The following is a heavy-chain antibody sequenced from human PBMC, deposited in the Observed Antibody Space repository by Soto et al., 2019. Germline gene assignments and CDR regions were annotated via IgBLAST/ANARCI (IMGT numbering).Heavy chain of an antibody. Sequence: XGSLRLSCAASGCTFSSYGMHWVRKAPGKGLEWVAVISYDGSNKYYADSVKGRFTISRENSKNTLYLQMNSLRAEDTAVYYCAKASLVWGVGMDVSRQGNAATISS. CDR2: ISYDGSNK. CDR3: AKASLVWGVGMDV. CDR1: GCTFSSYG. V-gene: IGHV3-30*18. J-gene: IGHJ6*02. D-gene: IGHD7-27*01.